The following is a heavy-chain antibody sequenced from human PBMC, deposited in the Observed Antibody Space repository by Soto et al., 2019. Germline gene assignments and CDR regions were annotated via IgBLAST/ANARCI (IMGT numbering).Heavy chain of an antibody. D-gene: IGHD3-3*01. J-gene: IGHJ6*02. CDR3: ARNTRYYDFWSGPASPDYYGMDV. CDR1: GGTFSSYA. CDR2: IIPIFGTA. Sequence: SVKGSCKASGGTFSSYAISWVRQAPGQGLEWMGGIIPIFGTANYAQKFQGRVTITADESTSTAYMELSSLRSEDTAVYYCARNTRYYDFWSGPASPDYYGMDVWGQGTTVTVSS. V-gene: IGHV1-69*13.